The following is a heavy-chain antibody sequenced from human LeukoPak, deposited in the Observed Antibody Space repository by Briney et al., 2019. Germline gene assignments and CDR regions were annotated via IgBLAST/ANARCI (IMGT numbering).Heavy chain of an antibody. J-gene: IGHJ4*02. V-gene: IGHV4-34*01. Sequence: SETLSLTCAVYGVSFSDYFWNWIRQPPGKGLEWIGEISHRGNTRYHPSLKSRVTMSVDTSKNQFFLKLDTVTAADTAVYYCVRGFRRQLPHLRWSYYSDFWGQGDLVTVSS. CDR1: GVSFSDYF. CDR3: VRGFRRQLPHLRWSYYSDF. D-gene: IGHD2-15*01. CDR2: ISHRGNT.